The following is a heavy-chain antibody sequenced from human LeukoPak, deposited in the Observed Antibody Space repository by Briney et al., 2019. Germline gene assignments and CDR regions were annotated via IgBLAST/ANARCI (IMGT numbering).Heavy chain of an antibody. CDR3: ARYANSPYYYYAMDV. V-gene: IGHV4-59*12. J-gene: IGHJ6*02. Sequence: SETLSLTCTVSGGSIIGYYLSWIRQPPGKGMEWIGSIYYSGSTNYNPSLKSRVTISVETSKNQFSLKLSSVTAADTAVYYCARYANSPYYYYAMDVWGQGTTVTVSS. D-gene: IGHD4/OR15-4a*01. CDR1: GGSIIGYY. CDR2: IYYSGST.